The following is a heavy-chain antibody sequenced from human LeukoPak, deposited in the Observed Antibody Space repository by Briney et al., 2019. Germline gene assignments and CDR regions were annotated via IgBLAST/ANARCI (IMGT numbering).Heavy chain of an antibody. Sequence: SQTLYLTCTVSGGSISSGSYYWSWIRQPAGKGLEWIGRIYTSGSTNYNPSLKSRVTISVDTSKNQFSLKLSSVTAADTAVYYCASSFNGGYCSSTSCYNRFDYWGQGTLVTVSS. J-gene: IGHJ4*02. CDR3: ASSFNGGYCSSTSCYNRFDY. V-gene: IGHV4-61*02. CDR2: IYTSGST. D-gene: IGHD2-2*02. CDR1: GGSISSGSYY.